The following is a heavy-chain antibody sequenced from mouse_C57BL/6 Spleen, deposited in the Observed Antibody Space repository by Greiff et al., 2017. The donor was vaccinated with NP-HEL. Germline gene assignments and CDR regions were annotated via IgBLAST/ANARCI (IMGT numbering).Heavy chain of an antibody. Sequence: EVQLVESGPGLVKPSQSLSLTCSVTGYSITSGYYWNWIRQFPGNKLEWMGYISYDGSNNYNPSLKNRISITRDTSKNQFFLKLNSVTTEDTATYYCARQFITTVEGFAYWGQGTLVTVSA. CDR1: GYSITSGYY. V-gene: IGHV3-6*01. D-gene: IGHD1-1*01. CDR2: ISYDGSN. J-gene: IGHJ3*01. CDR3: ARQFITTVEGFAY.